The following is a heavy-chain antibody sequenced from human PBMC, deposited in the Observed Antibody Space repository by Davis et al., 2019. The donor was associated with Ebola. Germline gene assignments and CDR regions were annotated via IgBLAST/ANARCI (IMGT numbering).Heavy chain of an antibody. D-gene: IGHD3-3*01. V-gene: IGHV1-18*01. CDR1: GYTFTSYG. J-gene: IGHJ6*02. CDR2: ISAYNGNT. Sequence: AASVKVSCQASGYTFTSYGISWVRQAPGQGLEWMGRISAYNGNTNYAQKLQGRVTMTTDTSTSTAYMELRSLRSDDTAVYYCARGLGYDFWSGYHYGMDVWGQGTTVTVSS. CDR3: ARGLGYDFWSGYHYGMDV.